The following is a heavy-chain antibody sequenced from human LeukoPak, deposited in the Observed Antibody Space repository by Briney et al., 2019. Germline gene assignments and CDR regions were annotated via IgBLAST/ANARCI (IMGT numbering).Heavy chain of an antibody. J-gene: IGHJ4*02. CDR2: INPSGGST. CDR3: ARDPWDSSSSGY. V-gene: IGHV1-46*01. Sequence: ASVKVSCKASGYTFTGYLIHWVRQAPGQGLEWMGIINPSGGSTSYAQKFQGRVTITADKSTSTAYMELSSLRSEDTAVHYCARDPWDSSSSGYWGQGTLVTVSS. CDR1: GYTFTGYL. D-gene: IGHD6-6*01.